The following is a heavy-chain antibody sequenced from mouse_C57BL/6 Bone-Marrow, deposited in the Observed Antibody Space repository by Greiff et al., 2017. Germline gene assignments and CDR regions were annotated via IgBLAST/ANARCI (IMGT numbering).Heavy chain of an antibody. CDR2: IYPGSGNT. CDR1: GYSFTSYY. D-gene: IGHD2-5*01. J-gene: IGHJ3*01. Sequence: VQLVESGPELVKPGASVKISCKASGYSFTSYYIHWVKQRPGQGLEWIGWIYPGSGNTKYNEKFKGKATLTADTSSSTAYMQLSSLTSEDSAVYYCARKVYYSNYGFAYWGQGTLVTVSA. CDR3: ARKVYYSNYGFAY. V-gene: IGHV1-66*01.